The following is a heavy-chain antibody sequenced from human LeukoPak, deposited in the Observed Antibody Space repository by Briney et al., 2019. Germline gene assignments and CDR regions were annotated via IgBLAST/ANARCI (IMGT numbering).Heavy chain of an antibody. CDR2: IYHNGNT. J-gene: IGHJ4*02. CDR1: GGSFSAYY. D-gene: IGHD5-12*01. CDR3: ARLDISTTWYAFDY. V-gene: IGHV4-34*01. Sequence: PSETLSLTCAVYGGSFSAYYWSWIRQPLGKGLEWIGEIYHNGNTNYNPSLKSRVTISVDTSNNHFSLKLSSVTAADTAVYYCARLDISTTWYAFDYWGQGTLVTVSS.